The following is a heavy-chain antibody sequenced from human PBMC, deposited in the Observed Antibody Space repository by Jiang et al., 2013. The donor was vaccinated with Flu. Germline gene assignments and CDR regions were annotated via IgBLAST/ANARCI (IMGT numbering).Heavy chain of an antibody. V-gene: IGHV3-48*01. CDR3: ARSDAVDI. Sequence: PGGSLRLSCAASGFTFSSFGMNWVRQAPGKGLEWVSYISGVSSTIYYVDSVRGRFTISRDNAKNSLYLQMNSLRAEDTAVYYCARSDAVDIWGQGTMVTVSS. J-gene: IGHJ3*02. CDR1: GFTFSSFG. CDR2: ISGVSSTI.